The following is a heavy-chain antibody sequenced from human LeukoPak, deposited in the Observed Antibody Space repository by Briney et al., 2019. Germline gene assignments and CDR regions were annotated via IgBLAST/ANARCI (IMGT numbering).Heavy chain of an antibody. CDR2: IYYSGST. D-gene: IGHD4-17*01. J-gene: IGHJ4*02. CDR3: ARGYGGYWYGFDY. CDR1: GGSISSYY. V-gene: IGHV4-59*01. Sequence: SETLSLTCTVSGGSISSYYWSWIRQPPGKGLEWIGYIYYSGSTNYNPSLKSRVTISVDTSKNQFSLKLSSVTAADTAVYYCARGYGGYWYGFDYWGQGTLVTVSS.